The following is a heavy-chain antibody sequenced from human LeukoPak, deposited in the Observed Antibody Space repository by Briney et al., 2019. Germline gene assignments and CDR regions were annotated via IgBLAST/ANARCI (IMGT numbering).Heavy chain of an antibody. CDR2: IYSGGNT. Sequence: GGSLRLSCAASGFTVSSNYMSWVRQAPGKGLEWVSLIYSGGNTYYADSVKGRFTISRDNSRNTLYLQMNSLRAEDTAVYYCARIGVIAAFDYWGQGTLVTVSS. D-gene: IGHD6-13*01. CDR1: GFTVSSNY. CDR3: ARIGVIAAFDY. V-gene: IGHV3-66*01. J-gene: IGHJ4*02.